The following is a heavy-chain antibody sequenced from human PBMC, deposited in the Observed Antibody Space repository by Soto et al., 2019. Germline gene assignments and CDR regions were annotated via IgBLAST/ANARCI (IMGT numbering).Heavy chain of an antibody. CDR2: IIPIFGTA. Sequence: GASVKVSCKASGGTFSSYAISCVRQAPGQGLEWMGGIIPIFGTANYAQKFQGRVTITADESTSTAYMELSSLRSEDTAVYYCARDSDCSGGSCYWFDPWGQGTLVTVSS. CDR1: GGTFSSYA. V-gene: IGHV1-69*13. D-gene: IGHD2-15*01. J-gene: IGHJ5*02. CDR3: ARDSDCSGGSCYWFDP.